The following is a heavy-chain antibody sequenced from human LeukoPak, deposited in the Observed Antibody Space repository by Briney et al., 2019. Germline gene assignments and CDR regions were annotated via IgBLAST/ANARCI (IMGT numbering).Heavy chain of an antibody. Sequence: SETLSLTCAVYGGSISSYYWSWIRQPPGKGLEWIGYIYYSGSTNYNPSLKSRVTISVDTSKNQFSLKLSSVTAAGTAVYYCARAYGERYPFDYWGQGTLVTVSS. CDR2: IYYSGST. D-gene: IGHD4-17*01. CDR1: GGSISSYY. V-gene: IGHV4-59*01. J-gene: IGHJ4*02. CDR3: ARAYGERYPFDY.